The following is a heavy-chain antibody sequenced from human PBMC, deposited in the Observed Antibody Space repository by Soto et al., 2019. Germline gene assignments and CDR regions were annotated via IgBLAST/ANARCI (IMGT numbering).Heavy chain of an antibody. J-gene: IGHJ5*02. V-gene: IGHV4-30-2*01. CDR1: GGSISSGGYS. Sequence: SETLSLTCAVSGGSISSGGYSWRWIRQPPGKGLEWIGYIYHSGSTYYNPSLKSRVTISVDRSKNQFSLKLSSVTAADTAVYYCARGAWLGENPSHWFDPCGEGTLVTVSS. CDR2: IYHSGST. D-gene: IGHD3-10*01. CDR3: ARGAWLGENPSHWFDP.